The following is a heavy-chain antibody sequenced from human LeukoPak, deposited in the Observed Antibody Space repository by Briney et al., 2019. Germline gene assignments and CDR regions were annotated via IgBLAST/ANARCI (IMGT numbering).Heavy chain of an antibody. CDR3: ASILGYCSGGSCFLDY. Sequence: SVKVSCKASGGTFSSYAISWVRQAPGQGLGWMGGIIPIFGTANYAQKFQGRVAITADKSTSTAYMELSSLRSEDTAVYYCASILGYCSGGSCFLDYWGQGTLVTVSS. V-gene: IGHV1-69*06. CDR1: GGTFSSYA. J-gene: IGHJ4*02. CDR2: IIPIFGTA. D-gene: IGHD2-15*01.